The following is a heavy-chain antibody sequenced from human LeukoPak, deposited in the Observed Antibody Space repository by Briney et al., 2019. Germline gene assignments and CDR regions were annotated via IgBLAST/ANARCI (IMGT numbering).Heavy chain of an antibody. CDR3: AKGQYDSSGSFDY. CDR2: FSWNSGSI. CDR1: GFTFDDYA. V-gene: IGHV3-9*01. J-gene: IGHJ4*02. Sequence: GGSLRLSCAASGFTFDDYAMHWVRQAPGKGLEWVSGFSWNSGSIGYADSVKGRFTISRDNAKNSLYLQMDSLRAEDTALYYCAKGQYDSSGSFDYWGQGTLVTVSP. D-gene: IGHD3-22*01.